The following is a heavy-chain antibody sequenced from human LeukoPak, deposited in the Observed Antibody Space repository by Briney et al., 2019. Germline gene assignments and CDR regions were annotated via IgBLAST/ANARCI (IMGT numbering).Heavy chain of an antibody. D-gene: IGHD2-2*01. CDR1: GYTYTSYD. V-gene: IGHV1-8*03. CDR3: ARAGYCSSTRCSYSMDV. Sequence: ASVKVSCKASGYTYTSYDINWVRQATGQGLEWMGWMNPNSSNTAYAQKFQGRVTITMNTSISTAYMELSSLRSEDTAVYYCARAGYCSSTRCSYSMDVWGKGTTVTVSS. CDR2: MNPNSSNT. J-gene: IGHJ6*03.